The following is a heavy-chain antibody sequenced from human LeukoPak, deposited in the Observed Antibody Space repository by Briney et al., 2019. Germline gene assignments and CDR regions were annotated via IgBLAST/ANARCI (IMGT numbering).Heavy chain of an antibody. J-gene: IGHJ4*02. CDR3: ARRGFDY. CDR2: IYSGGST. CDR1: GFTFSSYA. Sequence: GGSLRLSCAASGFTFSSYAMSWVRQAPGKGLEWVSVIYSGGSTYYADSVKGRFTISRDNSKNTLYLQMNGLRAEDTAVYYCARRGFDYRGQGTLVTVSS. D-gene: IGHD3-10*01. V-gene: IGHV3-53*01.